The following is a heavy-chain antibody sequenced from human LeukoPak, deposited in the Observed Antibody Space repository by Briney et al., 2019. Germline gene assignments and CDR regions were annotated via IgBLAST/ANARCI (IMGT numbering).Heavy chain of an antibody. Sequence: SETLSLTCTVSGGSISSYYWSWIRQPPGKGLEWIGEINHSGSTNYNPSLKSRVTISVDTSKNQFSLKLSSVTAADTAVYYCARFIWSGYYRYYGMDVWGQGTTVTVSS. V-gene: IGHV4-34*01. CDR1: GGSISSYY. CDR2: INHSGST. D-gene: IGHD3-3*01. J-gene: IGHJ6*02. CDR3: ARFIWSGYYRYYGMDV.